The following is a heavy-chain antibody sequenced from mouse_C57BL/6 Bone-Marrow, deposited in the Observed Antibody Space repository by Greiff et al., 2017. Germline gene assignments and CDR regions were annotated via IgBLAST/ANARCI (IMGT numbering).Heavy chain of an antibody. CDR1: GYTFTSYW. CDR2: IDPNSGGI. J-gene: IGHJ4*01. CDR3: ASSGTRDYYAMDY. D-gene: IGHD4-1*01. Sequence: VQLQQPGADLVKPGASLKLSCTASGYTFTSYWMHWVKQTPGRGLEWIGRIDPNSGGIKYNEKFKSKATLTVDKPSSTAYMQLSSLTSEDCEVDNCASSGTRDYYAMDYWGQGTSVTVSS. V-gene: IGHV1-72*01.